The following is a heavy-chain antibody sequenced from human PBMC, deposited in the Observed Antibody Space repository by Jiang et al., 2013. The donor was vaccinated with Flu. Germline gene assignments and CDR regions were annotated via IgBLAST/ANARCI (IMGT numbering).Heavy chain of an antibody. CDR3: AGLHHTVTTG. Sequence: ETLSLTCTVSGGSISGTSYYWGWIRQPQEGAGVDWKXLLYGTTYYSPSLKSRVTISVDTSNNQFSLKLNSVTAADTAVYYCAGLHHTVTTGWGLGTLVTVSS. J-gene: IGHJ4*02. D-gene: IGHD4-17*01. V-gene: IGHV4-39*01. CDR2: LLYGTT. CDR1: GGSISGTSYY.